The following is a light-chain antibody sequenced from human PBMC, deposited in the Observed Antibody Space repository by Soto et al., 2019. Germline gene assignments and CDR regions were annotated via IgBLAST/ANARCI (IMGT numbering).Light chain of an antibody. J-gene: IGLJ1*01. CDR1: STDVGAYNY. Sequence: QSALTQPPSASGSPGQSVTISCTGTSTDVGAYNYVSWYQQRPGKAPKLMIYEVSNRPSGVSNRFSGSKSGNTASLTISGLQAEDEADYYCSSYTSSSTQVFGTGTKVTVL. V-gene: IGLV2-14*01. CDR3: SSYTSSSTQV. CDR2: EVS.